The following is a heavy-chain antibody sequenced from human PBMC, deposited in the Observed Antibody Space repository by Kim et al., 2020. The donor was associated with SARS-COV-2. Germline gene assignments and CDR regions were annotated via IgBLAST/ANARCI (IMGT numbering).Heavy chain of an antibody. V-gene: IGHV1-18*01. J-gene: IGHJ6*02. Sequence: ASVKVSCKASGYTFTSYGISWVRQAPGQGLEWMGWISAYNGNTNYAQKLQGRVTMTTDTSTSTAYMELRSLRSDDTAVYYCARDLVVATTDYYYYGMDVWGQGTTVTVSS. CDR2: ISAYNGNT. CDR1: GYTFTSYG. CDR3: ARDLVVATTDYYYYGMDV. D-gene: IGHD5-12*01.